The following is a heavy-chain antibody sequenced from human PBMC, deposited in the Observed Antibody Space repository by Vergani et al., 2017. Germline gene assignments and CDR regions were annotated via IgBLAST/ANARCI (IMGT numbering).Heavy chain of an antibody. CDR3: ARGGVWGWELCFDY. Sequence: QLQLQESGPGLVKPSETLSLTCTVSGGSISSSSYYWGWIRQPPGKGLEWIGSIYYSGSTYYNPSLKSRVTISVDTSKNQFSLKLSSVTAADTAVYYCARGGVWGWELCFDYWGQGTLVTVSS. CDR1: GGSISSSSYY. V-gene: IGHV4-39*01. J-gene: IGHJ4*02. CDR2: IYYSGST. D-gene: IGHD1-26*01.